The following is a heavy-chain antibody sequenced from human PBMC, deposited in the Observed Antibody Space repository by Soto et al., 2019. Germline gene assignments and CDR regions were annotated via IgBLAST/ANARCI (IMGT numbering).Heavy chain of an antibody. CDR2: ISYDGSNK. Sequence: SLRLSCAASGFTFSSYAMHWVRQAPGKGLEWVAVISYDGSNKYYADSVKGRFTISRDNSKNTLYLQMNSLRAEDTAVYYCARVWSSAAENYYYYYGMDVWGQGTTVTV. D-gene: IGHD6-13*01. CDR3: ARVWSSAAENYYYYYGMDV. CDR1: GFTFSSYA. J-gene: IGHJ6*02. V-gene: IGHV3-30-3*01.